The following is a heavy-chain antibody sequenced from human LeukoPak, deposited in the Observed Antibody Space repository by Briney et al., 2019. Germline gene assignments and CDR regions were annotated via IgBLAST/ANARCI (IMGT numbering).Heavy chain of an antibody. V-gene: IGHV1-18*01. D-gene: IGHD3-3*01. CDR2: ISAYNGNT. J-gene: IGHJ4*02. CDR1: GYTFTSYG. Sequence: ASVKVSCKASGYTFTSYGISWVRQAPGQGLEWMGWISAYNGNTNYAQKLQGRVTMTTDTSTSTAYMELRSLRSDDTAVYYCARMASFLEWLLPSYYSDYWGQGTLVTVSS. CDR3: ARMASFLEWLLPSYYSDY.